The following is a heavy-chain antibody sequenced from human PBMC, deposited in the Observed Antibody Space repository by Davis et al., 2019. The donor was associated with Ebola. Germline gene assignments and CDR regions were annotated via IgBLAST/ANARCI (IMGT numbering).Heavy chain of an antibody. CDR1: GFTFTDYS. J-gene: IGHJ4*02. D-gene: IGHD3-16*01. V-gene: IGHV3-48*02. CDR2: ISGSLTTI. Sequence: GESLKISCPASGFTFTDYSMNWVRQAPGKGLEWISYISGSLTTIYYADSVKGRFTVSRDNAKNSLFLQMNSLRDDDTAIYYCGRDATKGGSSIDYWGQGTLVTVSS. CDR3: GRDATKGGSSIDY.